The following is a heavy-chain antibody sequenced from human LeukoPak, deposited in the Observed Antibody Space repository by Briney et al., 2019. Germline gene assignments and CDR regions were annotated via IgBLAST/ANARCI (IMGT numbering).Heavy chain of an antibody. V-gene: IGHV3-74*01. CDR3: VRDLREADH. J-gene: IGHJ4*02. Sequence: GGSLRLSCVASGFTFSAYCMHWVRQGPEKGLEWVSRICPDGSVVNHADYVKGRFTTSRDNAKNTVFLQMNSLRVDDTAVYYCVRDLREADHWGLGTLVTVSS. CDR1: GFTFSAYC. CDR2: ICPDGSVV. D-gene: IGHD3-10*01.